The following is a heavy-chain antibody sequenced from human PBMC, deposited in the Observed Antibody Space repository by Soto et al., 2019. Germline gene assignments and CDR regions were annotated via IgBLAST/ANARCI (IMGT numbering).Heavy chain of an antibody. Sequence: ASVKVSCQASGYTFTSYGISWVRQAPGQGLEWMGWISAYNGNTNYAQKLQGRVTMTTDTSTSTAYMELRSLRSDDTAVYYCARVRDDYIWGSYGWFDPWGQGTLVTVSS. CDR3: ARVRDDYIWGSYGWFDP. D-gene: IGHD3-16*01. CDR1: GYTFTSYG. CDR2: ISAYNGNT. V-gene: IGHV1-18*01. J-gene: IGHJ5*02.